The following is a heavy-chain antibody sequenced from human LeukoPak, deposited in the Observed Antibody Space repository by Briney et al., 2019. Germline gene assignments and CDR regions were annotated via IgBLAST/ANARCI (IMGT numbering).Heavy chain of an antibody. J-gene: IGHJ2*01. D-gene: IGHD5-12*01. CDR1: GGSISSYY. CDR2: FYISGST. Sequence: SETLSLTCTVSGGSISSYYWSWIRQSAGKGLEWIGRFYISGSTNYNPSLKSRVTMSVDTSKNQFSLKLSSVTAADTAVYYCARDVVATFYWYFDLWGRGTLVTVSS. CDR3: ARDVVATFYWYFDL. V-gene: IGHV4-4*07.